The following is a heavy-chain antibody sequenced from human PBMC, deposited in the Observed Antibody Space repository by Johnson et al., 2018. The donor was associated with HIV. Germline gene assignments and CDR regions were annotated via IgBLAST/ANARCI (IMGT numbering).Heavy chain of an antibody. J-gene: IGHJ3*02. Sequence: QVQLVESGGGLVKPGGSLRLSCAASEFTFSDYYMTWIRQAPGKGLEWLSYISSSGTAIYYADSVKGRFTISRDNARDTLYLQMNSLRAEDTAVYFCARDHGDYDVKGDAFDIWGQGTMVTVSS. CDR1: EFTFSDYY. CDR2: ISSSGTAI. V-gene: IGHV3-11*01. CDR3: ARDHGDYDVKGDAFDI. D-gene: IGHD4-23*01.